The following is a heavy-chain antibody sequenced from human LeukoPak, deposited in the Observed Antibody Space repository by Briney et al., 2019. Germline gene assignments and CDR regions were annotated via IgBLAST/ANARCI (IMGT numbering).Heavy chain of an antibody. CDR2: IDYGGST. D-gene: IGHD6-19*01. V-gene: IGHV4-39*07. CDR1: GDSSSNSIYY. J-gene: IGHJ4*02. Sequence: SETLSLTCTVSGDSSSNSIYYWSWIRQPPGKGLEWIGSIDYGGSTYYNPSLKSRATISIDRSKNQFSLKLSSVTAADTAVYYCAREYTLYRSGWFLDYWGQGTGVTVSS. CDR3: AREYTLYRSGWFLDY.